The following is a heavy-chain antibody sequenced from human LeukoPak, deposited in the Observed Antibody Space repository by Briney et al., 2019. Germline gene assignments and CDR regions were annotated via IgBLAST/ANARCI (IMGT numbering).Heavy chain of an antibody. Sequence: SQTLSLTCTVSGGSITSGGYYWNWIRQHPGKGLEWIGYIYYSGSSYYNPSLKSRVTMSVDTSKNQFSLKLSSVTAADTAVYYCARDQKRGMSWELLRAQTYDGFDVWGQGTMVTVSS. V-gene: IGHV4-31*03. CDR1: GGSITSGGYY. D-gene: IGHD1-26*01. CDR3: ARDQKRGMSWELLRAQTYDGFDV. CDR2: IYYSGSS. J-gene: IGHJ3*01.